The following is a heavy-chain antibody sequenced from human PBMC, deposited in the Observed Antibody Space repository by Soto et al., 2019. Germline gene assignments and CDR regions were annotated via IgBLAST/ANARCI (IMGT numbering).Heavy chain of an antibody. D-gene: IGHD5-18*01. V-gene: IGHV1-3*01. CDR2: INAGNGNT. Sequence: ASVKVSCKASGYTFTSYAMHWVRQAPGQRLEWMGWINAGNGNTKYSQKFQGRVTITRDTSASTAYMELSSLRSEDTAVYYCARAGGYSYGYYFDYWGQGTLVTVSS. CDR3: ARAGGYSYGYYFDY. J-gene: IGHJ4*02. CDR1: GYTFTSYA.